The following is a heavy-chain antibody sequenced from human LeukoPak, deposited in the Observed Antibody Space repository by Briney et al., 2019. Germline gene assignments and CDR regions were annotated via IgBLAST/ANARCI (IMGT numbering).Heavy chain of an antibody. CDR2: ISGSGGST. CDR1: KFTFGSYA. D-gene: IGHD3-9*01. J-gene: IGHJ4*02. V-gene: IGHV3-23*01. Sequence: GGSLRLSCAASKFTFGSYAMSWVRQAPGKGLEGVSGISGSGGSTYYADSVRGRFTISRDNSKNTLYLQMNSLRVEDTAVYYCAKDRASVYDILNYGQYFDYWGQGTLVTVSS. CDR3: AKDRASVYDILNYGQYFDY.